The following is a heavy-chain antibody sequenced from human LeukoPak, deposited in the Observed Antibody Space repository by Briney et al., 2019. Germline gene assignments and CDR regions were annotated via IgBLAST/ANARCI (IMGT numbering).Heavy chain of an antibody. CDR2: IYTSGST. V-gene: IGHV4-4*07. CDR1: GGSISSYY. Sequence: SETLSLTCTVSGGSISSYYWSWIRQPAGKGLEWIGRIYTSGSTNYNPSLKSRVTMSVDTSKNQFSLKLSSVTAADTAVYYCARGATYYYDSSGYFPEYYFDYWGQGTLVTVSS. CDR3: ARGATYYYDSSGYFPEYYFDY. J-gene: IGHJ4*02. D-gene: IGHD3-22*01.